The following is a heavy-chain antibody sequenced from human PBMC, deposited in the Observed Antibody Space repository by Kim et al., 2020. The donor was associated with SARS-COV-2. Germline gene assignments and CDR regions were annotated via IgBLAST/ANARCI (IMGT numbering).Heavy chain of an antibody. J-gene: IGHJ4*02. V-gene: IGHV1-3*01. CDR1: GYTFTSYA. Sequence: ASVKVSCKASGYTFTSYAMHWVRQAPGQRLEWMGWINAGNGNTKYSQKFQGRVTITRDTSASTAYMELSSLRSEDTAVYYCARRGSGVGYFDYWGQGTLVTVSS. D-gene: IGHD3-10*01. CDR3: ARRGSGVGYFDY. CDR2: INAGNGNT.